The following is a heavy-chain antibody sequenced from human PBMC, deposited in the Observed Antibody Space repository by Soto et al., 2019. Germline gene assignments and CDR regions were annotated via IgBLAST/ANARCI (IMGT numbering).Heavy chain of an antibody. CDR1: GFTFTRYS. J-gene: IGHJ4*02. CDR2: IYSGGST. Sequence: GGSLRLSCAASGFTFTRYSMNWVRQAPGKGLEWVSVIYSGGSTYYADSVKGRFTISRDNSKNTLYLQMNSLRAEDTAVYYCATENMDYDSSGYRGVFGHWGQGTLVTVSS. D-gene: IGHD3-22*01. V-gene: IGHV3-53*01. CDR3: ATENMDYDSSGYRGVFGH.